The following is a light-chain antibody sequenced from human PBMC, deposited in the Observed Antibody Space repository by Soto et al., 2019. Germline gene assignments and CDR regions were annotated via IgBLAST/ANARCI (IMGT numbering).Light chain of an antibody. CDR3: QQLNSYPLT. CDR2: AAS. Sequence: DIQLTQSPSFLSASVGDRVIITCRASQGISSYLAWYQQKPGKAPNLLIYAASTLQSGVPSRFSGSGSETEITLTISSLQPEDFATYYCQQLNSYPLTFGGGTKVEIK. CDR1: QGISSY. J-gene: IGKJ4*01. V-gene: IGKV1-9*01.